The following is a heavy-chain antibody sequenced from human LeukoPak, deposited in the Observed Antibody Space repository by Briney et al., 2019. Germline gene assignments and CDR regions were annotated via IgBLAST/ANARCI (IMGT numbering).Heavy chain of an antibody. J-gene: IGHJ3*02. CDR1: GFTFSSYG. D-gene: IGHD3-22*01. Sequence: GRSLRLSCAASGFTFSSYGMHWVRQAPGKGLEWVSVIYSGGSTYYADSVKGRFTISRHNSKNTLYLQMNSLRAEDTAVYYCARVGVGYYDSSGYSDPHAFDIWGQGTMVTVSS. CDR2: IYSGGST. CDR3: ARVGVGYYDSSGYSDPHAFDI. V-gene: IGHV3-53*04.